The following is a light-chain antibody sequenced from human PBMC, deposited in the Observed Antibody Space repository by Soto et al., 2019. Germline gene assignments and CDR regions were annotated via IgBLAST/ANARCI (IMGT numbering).Light chain of an antibody. CDR2: EVS. V-gene: IGLV2-14*01. J-gene: IGLJ1*01. CDR3: SSYTRSSPYV. CDR1: SSDVGGYNY. Sequence: QSVLTQPASVSGSPGQSITISCSGTSSDVGGYNYVSWYQQHPGKAPKLIIYEVSKRPSGVSDRFSGSKSGNTASLTISGLQAEDEADYYCSSYTRSSPYVFGTGTKVTVL.